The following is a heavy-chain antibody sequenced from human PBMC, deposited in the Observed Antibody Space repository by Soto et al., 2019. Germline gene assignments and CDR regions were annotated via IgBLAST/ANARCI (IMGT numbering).Heavy chain of an antibody. D-gene: IGHD3-10*01. CDR1: GFSFDDYA. V-gene: IGHV3-9*01. CDR3: AKDVSGWSAGESPFPVDH. CDR2: IGWNSVNR. Sequence: DVHLVESGGGLVQPGRSLRLSCGASGFSFDDYAMHWVRQAPGKGLEWVASIGWNSVNRDYADSVKGRFTIYRDKAKNSLYLQMNSLRAEETALYYCAKDVSGWSAGESPFPVDHWGQGTLVNVSS. J-gene: IGHJ4*02.